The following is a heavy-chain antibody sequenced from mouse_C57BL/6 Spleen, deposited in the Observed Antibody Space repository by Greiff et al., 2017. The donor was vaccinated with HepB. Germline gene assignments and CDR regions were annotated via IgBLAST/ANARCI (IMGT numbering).Heavy chain of an antibody. J-gene: IGHJ3*01. Sequence: EVKLVESGGGLVKPGGSLKLSCAASGFTFSDYGMHWVRQAPEKGLEWVAYLSSGSSTIYYADTVKGRFTISRDNAKNTLFLQMTSLRSEDTAMYYCARPYYYGSGWFAYWGQGTLVTVSA. V-gene: IGHV5-17*01. CDR1: GFTFSDYG. CDR2: LSSGSSTI. D-gene: IGHD1-1*01. CDR3: ARPYYYGSGWFAY.